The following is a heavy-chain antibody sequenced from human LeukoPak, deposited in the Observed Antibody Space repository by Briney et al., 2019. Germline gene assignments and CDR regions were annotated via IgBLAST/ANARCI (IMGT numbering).Heavy chain of an antibody. CDR2: MNWDGSRT. V-gene: IGHV3-74*01. Sequence: GGSLRLSCAASGFTFSSYAMNWVRQAPGKRLLWVSRMNWDGSRTTYADSAKGRFAISRDNAKNTLYLQMNSLTSDDTAVYYCAREDPRTGYWFFDLWGRGTLVTVSS. J-gene: IGHJ2*01. CDR1: GFTFSSYA. CDR3: AREDPRTGYWFFDL.